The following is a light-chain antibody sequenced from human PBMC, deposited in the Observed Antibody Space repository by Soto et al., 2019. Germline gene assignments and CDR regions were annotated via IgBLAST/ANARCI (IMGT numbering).Light chain of an antibody. CDR3: SSYAGSNNVV. V-gene: IGLV2-8*01. CDR1: SSDVVTYNL. CDR2: EVS. J-gene: IGLJ2*01. Sequence: QSALTQPASVSGSPGQSINISCTGTSSDVVTYNLVSWYQQHPGKAPTVLIYEVSKRPSGVPDRFSGSKSGNTASLTVSGLQAEDEADYYCSSYAGSNNVVFGGGTKLTVL.